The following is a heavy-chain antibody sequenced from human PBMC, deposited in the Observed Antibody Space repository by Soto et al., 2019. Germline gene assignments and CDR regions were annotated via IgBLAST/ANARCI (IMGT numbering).Heavy chain of an antibody. Sequence: EVQLLESGGGLVQPGGSLRLSCAASGFTLSSFAMGWVRQAPGKGLEWVSAMTDTGLNTYYADSVKGRFTISRDNSRNTLYLQMNSLRAEDTAVYYCARDSLDWLETLDWGQGTLVTVSS. J-gene: IGHJ4*02. CDR3: ARDSLDWLETLD. CDR2: MTDTGLNT. D-gene: IGHD3-3*01. CDR1: GFTLSSFA. V-gene: IGHV3-23*01.